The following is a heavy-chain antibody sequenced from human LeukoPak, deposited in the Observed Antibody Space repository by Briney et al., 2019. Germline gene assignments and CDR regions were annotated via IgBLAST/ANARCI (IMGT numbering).Heavy chain of an antibody. Sequence: SETLSLTCTVPGGSISSSSYYWGWIRQPPGKGLEWIGSIYYSGSTYYNPSLKSRVTISVDTSKNQFSLELSSVTAADTAVYYCARVYLGAFDIWGQGTMVTVSS. V-gene: IGHV4-39*07. CDR1: GGSISSSSYY. J-gene: IGHJ3*02. CDR2: IYYSGST. CDR3: ARVYLGAFDI. D-gene: IGHD2-2*02.